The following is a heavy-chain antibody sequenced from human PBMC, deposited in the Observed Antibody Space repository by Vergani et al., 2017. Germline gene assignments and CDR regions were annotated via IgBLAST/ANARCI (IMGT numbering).Heavy chain of an antibody. CDR3: ARDPICSSTSCYPFDY. CDR2: IYYSGST. D-gene: IGHD2-2*01. V-gene: IGHV4-31*03. Sequence: QLQLQESGPGLVKPSQTLSLTCTVSGGSISSGGYYWSWIRQHPGKGLEWIGYIYYSGSTYYNPSLKSRVTISVDTSKNQFSLKLSSVTAADTAVYYCARDPICSSTSCYPFDYWGQGTLVTVSS. J-gene: IGHJ4*02. CDR1: GGSISSGGYY.